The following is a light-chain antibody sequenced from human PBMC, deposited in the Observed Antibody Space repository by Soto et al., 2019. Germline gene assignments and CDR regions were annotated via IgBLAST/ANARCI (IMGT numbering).Light chain of an antibody. CDR1: NIGSKS. Sequence: SYEVTQPPSVSVAPGQTARITCGGKNIGSKSVHWYQQKPGQAPVLVVFDDSDRPSGIPERFSGSNSGSTATLTITWVETGDEADYYCQVWDGSSDPFVFGTGTKVTVL. J-gene: IGLJ1*01. V-gene: IGLV3-21*02. CDR3: QVWDGSSDPFV. CDR2: DDS.